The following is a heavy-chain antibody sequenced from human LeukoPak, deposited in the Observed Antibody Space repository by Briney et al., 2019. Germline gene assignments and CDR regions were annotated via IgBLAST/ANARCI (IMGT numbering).Heavy chain of an antibody. CDR3: ARDWRFGAARLNYFDY. Sequence: PGGSLRLSCAASGFTFSSYEMNWVRQAPGKGRGWVSYISSSGSTIYYADSVKGRVTIAIDNAKNSLYLQMNSLRAEETAVYYCARDWRFGAARLNYFDYWGQGTLVTVSS. CDR2: ISSSGSTI. V-gene: IGHV3-48*03. D-gene: IGHD3-10*01. CDR1: GFTFSSYE. J-gene: IGHJ4*02.